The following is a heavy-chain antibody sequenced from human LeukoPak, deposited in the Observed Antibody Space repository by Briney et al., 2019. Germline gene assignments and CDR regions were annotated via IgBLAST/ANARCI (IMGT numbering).Heavy chain of an antibody. CDR3: ASTNLNMVRGVLNWFDP. D-gene: IGHD3-10*01. Sequence: SETLSLTCAVYGGSFSGYYWSWIRQPPGKGLEWIGEVNHSGSTNYNPSLKSRVTISVDTSKNQFSLKLSSVTAADTAVYYCASTNLNMVRGVLNWFDPWGQGTLVTVSS. V-gene: IGHV4-34*01. CDR2: VNHSGST. CDR1: GGSFSGYY. J-gene: IGHJ5*02.